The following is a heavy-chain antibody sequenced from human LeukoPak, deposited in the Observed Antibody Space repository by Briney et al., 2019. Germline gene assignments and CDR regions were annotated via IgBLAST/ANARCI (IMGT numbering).Heavy chain of an antibody. J-gene: IGHJ4*02. V-gene: IGHV3-9*03. CDR1: GFTFDDYA. D-gene: IGHD4-17*01. Sequence: GGSLRLSCAASGFTFDDYAMHWVRQAPGKDLEWVSGISWNSGSIGYADSVKGRFTISRDNAKDSLYLQMNSLRAEDMALYYCAKSTDYGDYGAFDYWGQGTLVTVSS. CDR2: ISWNSGSI. CDR3: AKSTDYGDYGAFDY.